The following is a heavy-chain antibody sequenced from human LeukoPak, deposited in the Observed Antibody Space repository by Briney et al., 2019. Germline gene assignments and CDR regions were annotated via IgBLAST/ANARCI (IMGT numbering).Heavy chain of an antibody. CDR1: GGSISSSSYY. J-gene: IGHJ5*02. Sequence: PSETPSLTCTVSGGSISSSSYYWGWIRQPPGKGLEWIGSIYYSGSTYYNPSLKSRVTISVDTSKNQFSLKLSSVTAADTAVYYCARDYDFWSGYSYNWFDPWGQGTLVTVSS. CDR2: IYYSGST. V-gene: IGHV4-39*01. D-gene: IGHD3-3*01. CDR3: ARDYDFWSGYSYNWFDP.